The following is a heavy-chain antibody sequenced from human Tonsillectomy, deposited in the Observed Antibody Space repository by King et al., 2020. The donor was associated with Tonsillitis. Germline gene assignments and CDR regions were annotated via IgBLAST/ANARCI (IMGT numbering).Heavy chain of an antibody. CDR1: GGSISSGDHY. V-gene: IGHV4-39*01. J-gene: IGHJ4*02. D-gene: IGHD6-19*01. CDR2: RYSSWTI. Sequence: QLQESGPGVVKPSETLSLTCTVSGGSISSGDHYWAWIRQPPGKGLEWFGYRYSSWTIFYNPSLKSRITISGGTSENRFSLKLSSVTAADTAVYFCARYISGTFDYWGQGALVTVSS. CDR3: ARYISGTFDY.